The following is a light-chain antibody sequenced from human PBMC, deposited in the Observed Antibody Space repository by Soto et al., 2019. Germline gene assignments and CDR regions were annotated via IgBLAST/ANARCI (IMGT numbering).Light chain of an antibody. CDR2: GAS. CDR3: QQYNNWHLT. Sequence: EIVMTQSPATLSVSPGERATLSCRASQSVSSNLAWYQQKPGQAPRLLIYGASTRATGIPARFSGSGSGTEFTLTISSLQSADVAGYYCQQYNNWHLTFGQGTKLEI. J-gene: IGKJ1*01. CDR1: QSVSSN. V-gene: IGKV3-15*01.